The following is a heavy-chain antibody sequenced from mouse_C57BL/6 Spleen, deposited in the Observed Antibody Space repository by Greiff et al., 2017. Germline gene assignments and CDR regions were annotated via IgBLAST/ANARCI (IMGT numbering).Heavy chain of an antibody. J-gene: IGHJ4*01. CDR3: ARQGGSSYDDLDC. V-gene: IGHV5-6*01. CDR1: GFTFSSYG. CDR2: ISSGGSYT. Sequence: EVHLVESGGDLVKPGGSLKLSCAASGFTFSSYGMSWVRQTPDKRLEWVATISSGGSYTYYPDSVKGRFTISRDNAKNTLYLQMSSLKSEDTAMYYCARQGGSSYDDLDCRGKGTSVTVSS. D-gene: IGHD1-1*01.